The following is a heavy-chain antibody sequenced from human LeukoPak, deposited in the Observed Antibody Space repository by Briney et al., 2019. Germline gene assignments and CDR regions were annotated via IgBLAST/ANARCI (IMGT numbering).Heavy chain of an antibody. D-gene: IGHD3-10*01. CDR3: ARQGITLSDYYYYMDV. Sequence: PSETLSLTCTLSGGSINTYYWSWIRQPPGKGLEWIGNIYYSGSTNYSPSLRSRVTISVDTSKNQFSLKLTSVTAADTAVYYCARQGITLSDYYYYMDVWVKGTSVTVSS. V-gene: IGHV4-59*08. CDR2: IYYSGST. J-gene: IGHJ6*03. CDR1: GGSINTYY.